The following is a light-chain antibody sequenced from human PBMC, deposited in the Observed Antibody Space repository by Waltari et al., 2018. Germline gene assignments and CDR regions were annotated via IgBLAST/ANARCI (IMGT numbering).Light chain of an antibody. CDR3: QLRTGWPMT. CDR2: DAS. J-gene: IGKJ5*01. V-gene: IGKV3-11*01. Sequence: EVVLTQSPATLSLSQGERATLSCRASQRVSNSLAWYRQTPGQAPSLLIHDASTRAAGIPGRYIGRGSGTDFTLTISGLEPEDFAVYYCQLRTGWPMTFGQGTRLEIK. CDR1: QRVSNS.